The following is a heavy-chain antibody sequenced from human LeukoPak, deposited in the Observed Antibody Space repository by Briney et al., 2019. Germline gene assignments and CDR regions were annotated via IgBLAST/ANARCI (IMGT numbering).Heavy chain of an antibody. CDR2: IWYDGSNK. Sequence: SGGSLRLSCAASGFTFSSYGMHWVRQAPGKGLEWVAVIWYDGSNKYYADSVKGRFTISRDNSKNTLYLQMNSLRAEDTAVYYCARGCRSSWYWSDNWFDPWGQGTLVTVSS. CDR3: ARGCRSSWYWSDNWFDP. D-gene: IGHD6-13*01. J-gene: IGHJ5*02. CDR1: GFTFSSYG. V-gene: IGHV3-33*01.